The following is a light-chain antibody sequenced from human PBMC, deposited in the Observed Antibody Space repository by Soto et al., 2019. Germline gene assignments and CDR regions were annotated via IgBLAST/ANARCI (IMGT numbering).Light chain of an antibody. J-gene: IGKJ5*01. CDR1: QSLLSSGGETY. CDR2: EVS. CDR3: MQSTQLHLT. Sequence: DIVMSQTPLSLSVTPGQPASISCRSSQSLLSSGGETYLFWYLQRPGQSPQLLIYEVSNRISAVTDRFSGSGSGTDFTLKISRVEAEDAGVYYCMQSTQLHLTLGQGTRLEVK. V-gene: IGKV2D-29*02.